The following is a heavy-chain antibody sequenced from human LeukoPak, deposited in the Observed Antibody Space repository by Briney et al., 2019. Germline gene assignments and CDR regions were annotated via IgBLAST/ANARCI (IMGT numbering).Heavy chain of an antibody. J-gene: IGHJ5*02. Sequence: GGSLRLSCAASGFTFSSYAMSWVRQAPGKGLEWVSAISGSGGGTYYADSVKGRFTISRDNSKNTLYLQMTSLRAEDTAVYYCAKWGAAYDFWSGYLPNWFDPWGQGTLVTVSS. CDR2: ISGSGGGT. CDR3: AKWGAAYDFWSGYLPNWFDP. CDR1: GFTFSSYA. D-gene: IGHD3-3*01. V-gene: IGHV3-23*01.